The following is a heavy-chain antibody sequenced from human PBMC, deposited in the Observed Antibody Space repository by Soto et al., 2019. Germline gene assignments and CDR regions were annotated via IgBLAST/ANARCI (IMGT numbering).Heavy chain of an antibody. CDR2: INPNSGGT. CDR1: GYTFTGYY. J-gene: IGHJ4*02. Sequence: APVKGSCKASGYTFTGYYMHWVRQAPGQGLEWMGWINPNSGGTNYAQKFQGRVTMTRDTSISTAYMALSRLRSDDTAVYDCARDVPYYDFYSANKGSYCVQASLVIVSA. D-gene: IGHD3-3*01. CDR3: ARDVPYYDFYSANKGSY. V-gene: IGHV1-2*02.